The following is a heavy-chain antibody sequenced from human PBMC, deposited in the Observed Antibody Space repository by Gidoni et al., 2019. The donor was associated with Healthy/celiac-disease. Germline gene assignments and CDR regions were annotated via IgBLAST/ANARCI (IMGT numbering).Heavy chain of an antibody. V-gene: IGHV3-30*18. CDR1: GFTFSSYG. CDR3: AKGGVSALFY. CDR2: ISYDGSNK. Sequence: QVQLVESGGGVVQPGRSLRLSCSAPGFTFSSYGMHWVRQAPGKGLEWVAVISYDGSNKYYADSVKGRFTISRDNSKNTLYLQMNSLRAEDTAVYYCAKGGVSALFYWGQGTLVTVSS. J-gene: IGHJ4*02.